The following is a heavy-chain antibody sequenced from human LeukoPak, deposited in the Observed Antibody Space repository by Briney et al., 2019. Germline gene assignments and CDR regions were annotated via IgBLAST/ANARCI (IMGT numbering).Heavy chain of an antibody. Sequence: QPGGSLRLSCAASGFTFSRHWMNWVRQAPGKGLEWVANIKQDGSEKYYVDSVKGRFTISRDNAENSPHLQMNSLRAEDTAMYYCARGTYYYDSSGRKNIDYWGQGTLVTVSS. CDR2: IKQDGSEK. CDR1: GFTFSRHW. CDR3: ARGTYYYDSSGRKNIDY. J-gene: IGHJ4*02. V-gene: IGHV3-7*01. D-gene: IGHD3-22*01.